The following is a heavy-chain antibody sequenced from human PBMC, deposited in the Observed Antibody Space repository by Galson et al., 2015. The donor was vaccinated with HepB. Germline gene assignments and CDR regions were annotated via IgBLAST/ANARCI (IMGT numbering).Heavy chain of an antibody. D-gene: IGHD6-19*01. Sequence: SVKVSCKASGYPFTAYAVTWVRQAPGQGLEWMGWINTNTGNPTYAQGFTGRFVFSFDTSLSTAYLQINALKADDIAVYYCARGRRYGIGWYPSYYWGQGTLVTVSS. CDR3: ARGRRYGIGWYPSYY. J-gene: IGHJ4*02. V-gene: IGHV7-4-1*02. CDR1: GYPFTAYA. CDR2: INTNTGNP.